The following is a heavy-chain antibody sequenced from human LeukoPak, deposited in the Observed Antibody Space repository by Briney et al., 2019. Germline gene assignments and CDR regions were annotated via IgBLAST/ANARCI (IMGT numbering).Heavy chain of an antibody. J-gene: IGHJ4*02. Sequence: GGSLRLSCTASGFVFDEHGMTWVRQVPGKGLEWVSGINWSGKSTSYGDPVRGRFTISRDNAKNSLSLQMDSLRAEDTALYYCARAPITSPFYFDYWGQGTLVTVSS. V-gene: IGHV3-20*04. D-gene: IGHD2-2*01. CDR1: GFVFDEHG. CDR2: INWSGKST. CDR3: ARAPITSPFYFDY.